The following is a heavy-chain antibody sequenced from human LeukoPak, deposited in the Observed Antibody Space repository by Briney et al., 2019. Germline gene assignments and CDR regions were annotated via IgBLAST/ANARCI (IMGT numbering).Heavy chain of an antibody. Sequence: PGGSLRLSCAASGFTFSSYAMHWVRQAPRKGLEWVAVISYDGSNKYYADSVKGRFTISRDNSKNTLYLQMNSLRAEGTAVYYCAREGYCSSTSCHDYYYYYMDVWGKGTTVTVSS. D-gene: IGHD2-2*01. CDR1: GFTFSSYA. J-gene: IGHJ6*03. CDR2: ISYDGSNK. CDR3: AREGYCSSTSCHDYYYYYMDV. V-gene: IGHV3-30-3*01.